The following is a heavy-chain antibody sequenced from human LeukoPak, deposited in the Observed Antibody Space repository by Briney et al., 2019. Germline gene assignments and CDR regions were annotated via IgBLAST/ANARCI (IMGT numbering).Heavy chain of an antibody. J-gene: IGHJ5*02. D-gene: IGHD3-10*01. V-gene: IGHV4-59*01. CDR3: ARDYYGSGGDWFDP. CDR1: GGSISSYY. Sequence: SETLSLTCTVSGGSISSYYWSWIRQPPGKGLEWIGYTYYSGSTNYNPSLKSRVTISVDTSKNQFSLKLSSVTAADTAVYYCARDYYGSGGDWFDPWGQGTLVTVSS. CDR2: TYYSGST.